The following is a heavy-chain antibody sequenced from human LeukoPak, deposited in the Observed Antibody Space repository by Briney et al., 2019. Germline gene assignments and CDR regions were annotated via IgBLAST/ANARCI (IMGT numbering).Heavy chain of an antibody. CDR1: GGSISSSSYY. V-gene: IGHV4-39*01. CDR2: IYYSGST. D-gene: IGHD3-22*01. CDR3: ARVVVTYFDY. Sequence: PSETLSLTWTVSGGSISSSSYYWGWICQPPGKGLEWIGGIYYSGSTYYNPSLKSRVTISVDTSKNQFSLKLSSVTAADTAVYYCARVVVTYFDYWGQGTLVTVSS. J-gene: IGHJ4*02.